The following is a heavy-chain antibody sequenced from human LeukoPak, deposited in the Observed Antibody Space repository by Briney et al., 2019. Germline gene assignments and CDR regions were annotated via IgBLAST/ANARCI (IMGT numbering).Heavy chain of an antibody. CDR2: IIPIFGTA. Sequence: ASVKVSCKASGGTFSSYVISWVRQAPGQGLEWMGGIIPIFGTANYAQKFQGRVTITADESTSTAYMELSSLRSEDTAVYYCASQPPIAAAGNDYWGQGTLVTVSS. CDR3: ASQPPIAAAGNDY. V-gene: IGHV1-69*13. D-gene: IGHD6-13*01. J-gene: IGHJ4*02. CDR1: GGTFSSYV.